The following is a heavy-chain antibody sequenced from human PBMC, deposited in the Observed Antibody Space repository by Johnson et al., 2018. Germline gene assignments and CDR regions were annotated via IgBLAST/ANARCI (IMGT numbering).Heavy chain of an antibody. CDR3: ARDGLISVLRGVSPTGWFDP. CDR1: GFTFAYYG. J-gene: IGHJ5*02. D-gene: IGHD3-10*01. V-gene: IGHV3-30*03. Sequence: QLVESGGGVVQPGKSLRLSCAASGFTFAYYGMHWVRQAPGKGLEWVALMSNDENNQYYSGSVKDRFTISRDNAKNSLYLQMHSLGDEDTALYYCARDGLISVLRGVSPTGWFDPWGQGTLVTVSS. CDR2: MSNDENNQ.